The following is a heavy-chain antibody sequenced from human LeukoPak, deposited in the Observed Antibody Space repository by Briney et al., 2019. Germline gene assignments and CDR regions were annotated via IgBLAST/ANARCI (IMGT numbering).Heavy chain of an antibody. CDR2: MNPKSGNT. CDR1: GYTFTSYV. J-gene: IGHJ3*02. D-gene: IGHD3-22*01. V-gene: IGHV1-8*03. CDR3: ARGLPQDYYDSSGYYSGGGFDI. Sequence: APVKVSCKGFGYTFTSYVINGVRQATGQGLEWMGGMNPKSGNTGYAQKFQGRVTITRNTSTSTAYMELSSLRSEDTAVYYCARGLPQDYYDSSGYYSGGGFDIWGQGTMVTVSS.